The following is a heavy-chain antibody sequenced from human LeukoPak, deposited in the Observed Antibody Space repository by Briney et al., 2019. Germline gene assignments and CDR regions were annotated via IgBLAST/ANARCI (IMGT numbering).Heavy chain of an antibody. V-gene: IGHV4-34*01. Sequence: PSETLSLTCTVSGGSISSYYWSWIRQPPGKGLEWIGEINHSGSTNYNPSLKSRVTISVDTSKNQFSLKLSSVTAADTAVYYCARGSPENGDYKNWFDPWGQGTLVTVSS. CDR3: ARGSPENGDYKNWFDP. CDR2: INHSGST. D-gene: IGHD4-17*01. J-gene: IGHJ5*02. CDR1: GGSISSYY.